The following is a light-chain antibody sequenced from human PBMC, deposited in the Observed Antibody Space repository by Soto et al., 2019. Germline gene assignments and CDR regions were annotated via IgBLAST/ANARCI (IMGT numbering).Light chain of an antibody. CDR2: SAS. V-gene: IGKV3-15*01. CDR1: QSVGTN. CDR3: QQYRDWAPIT. Sequence: EIVMTQSPAALSLSPGERATLSCRASQSVGTNLAWYQQKPGQAPRPLIYSASARANDVPARFSGSGSGTEFTLTISSLQSEDFAVYYCQQYRDWAPITFGGGTKVEIK. J-gene: IGKJ4*01.